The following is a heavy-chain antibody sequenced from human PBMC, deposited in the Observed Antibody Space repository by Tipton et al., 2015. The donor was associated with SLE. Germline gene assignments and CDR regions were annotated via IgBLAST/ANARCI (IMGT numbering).Heavy chain of an antibody. CDR1: GGFISSYY. CDR2: IYYSGST. CDR3: ARDKAIFGAGYYMDV. Sequence: LRLSCTVSGGFISSYYWSWIRQPPGQGLEWIGYIYYSGSTNYNPSLKSRVTISVDTSKNQFSLKLSSVTAADTAVYYCARDKAIFGAGYYMDVWGKGTTVTVSS. D-gene: IGHD3-3*01. V-gene: IGHV4-59*01. J-gene: IGHJ6*03.